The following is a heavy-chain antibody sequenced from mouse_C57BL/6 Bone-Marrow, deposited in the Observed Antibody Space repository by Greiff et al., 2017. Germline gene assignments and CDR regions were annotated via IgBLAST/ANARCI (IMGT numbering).Heavy chain of an antibody. J-gene: IGHJ1*03. CDR3: ARGITTVVAMYFDV. V-gene: IGHV3-8*01. CDR2: IRYSGST. CDR1: GYSIPSDY. D-gene: IGHD1-1*01. Sequence: VQLKESGPGLAKPSQTLSLTCSVTGYSIPSDYWNWIRKFPGNKLEYMGYIRYSGSTYYNPSLKSRISITRDTSKNQYYLQLNSVTTEDTATYYCARGITTVVAMYFDVWGTGTTVTVSS.